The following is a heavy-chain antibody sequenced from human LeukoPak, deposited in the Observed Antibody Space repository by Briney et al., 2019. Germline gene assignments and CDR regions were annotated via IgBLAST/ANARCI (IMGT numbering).Heavy chain of an antibody. D-gene: IGHD3-10*01. V-gene: IGHV3-15*01. CDR3: TTDDLWLGVRAFDI. J-gene: IGHJ3*02. CDR2: IRSKTDGGTT. Sequence: GGSLRLSCAASGFTFSNAWMSWVRQAPGKGLEWVGRIRSKTDGGTTDYAAPVKGRFTISRDDSKNTLYLQMKSLKTEDTAVYFCTTDDLWLGVRAFDIWGQGTMVTVSS. CDR1: GFTFSNAW.